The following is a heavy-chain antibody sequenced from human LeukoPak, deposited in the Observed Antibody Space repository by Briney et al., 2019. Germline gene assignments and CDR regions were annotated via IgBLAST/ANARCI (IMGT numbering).Heavy chain of an antibody. CDR3: AKATSGSYLYYFDY. D-gene: IGHD1-26*01. J-gene: IGHJ4*02. V-gene: IGHV3-23*01. Sequence: GGSLRLSCAASGLTFSSYAMNWVRQAPGKGLEWVSTISYSGGSTYYVDSVKGRFTISRDNSENTLYLQLNSLRAEDTAVYYCAKATSGSYLYYFDYWGQGTLVTVSS. CDR1: GLTFSSYA. CDR2: ISYSGGST.